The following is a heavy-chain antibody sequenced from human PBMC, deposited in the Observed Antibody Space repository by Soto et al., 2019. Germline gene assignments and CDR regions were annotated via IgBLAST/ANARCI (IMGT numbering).Heavy chain of an antibody. CDR3: ARVMAAMQNWLDP. V-gene: IGHV4-30-4*01. CDR2: IYHTGTT. Sequence: QVQLQESGPGLVKPSQTLSLTCTVSGGSISNVVYFWSWIRQPPGKGLEWIGFIYHTGTTYYNSSLRSPVSTSIDTSKSQFSLKLNSVTAADTPVYYCARVMAAMQNWLDPWGQGTLVTVSP. CDR1: GGSISNVVYF. D-gene: IGHD2-2*01. J-gene: IGHJ5*02.